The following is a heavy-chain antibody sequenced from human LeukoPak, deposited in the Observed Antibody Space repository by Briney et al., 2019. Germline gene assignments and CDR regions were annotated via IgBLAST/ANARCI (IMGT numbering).Heavy chain of an antibody. J-gene: IGHJ4*02. CDR1: GFTFSRYA. D-gene: IGHD6-13*01. CDR2: ISGSGGST. V-gene: IGHV3-23*01. CDR3: AKGSVAAVVTFIDF. Sequence: GGSLRLSCAASGFTFSRYAMNWVRQAPGKGLEWVSVISGSGGSTYYADSVKGRFTVSRDNSKNTLFLQMNSLRAEDTAVYYCAKGSVAAVVTFIDFWGQGTLVTVSS.